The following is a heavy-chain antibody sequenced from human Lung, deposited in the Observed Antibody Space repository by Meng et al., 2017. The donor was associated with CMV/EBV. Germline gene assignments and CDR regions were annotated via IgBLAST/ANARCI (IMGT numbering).Heavy chain of an antibody. J-gene: IGHJ1*01. Sequence: QAELGGSRPALVQAWETLSVSCAVSGDSITNQNWWAGVRRHPGQGREWIGESHHRGSSAYNPSLKSRVSMSIDKSKNQFSLKLTSVTAADTAVYHCLRRSGGSVWGQGTLVTVSS. CDR2: SHHRGSS. V-gene: IGHV4-4*02. CDR3: LRRSGGSV. D-gene: IGHD3-10*01. CDR1: GDSITNQNW.